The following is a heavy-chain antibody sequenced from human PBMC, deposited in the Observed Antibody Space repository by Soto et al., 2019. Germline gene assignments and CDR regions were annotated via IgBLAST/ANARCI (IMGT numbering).Heavy chain of an antibody. CDR1: GYLFRSYY. J-gene: IGHJ6*02. CDR3: ARDREMATNYDDYGMDV. Sequence: ASVKVSCKASGYLFRSYYMHWVRLAPGQGLEWMGIINPSGGSTSYAQKFQGRVTMTRDTSTSTVYMELSSLRSEDTAVYYCARDREMATNYDDYGMDVWGQGTTVTVS. D-gene: IGHD5-12*01. V-gene: IGHV1-46*01. CDR2: INPSGGST.